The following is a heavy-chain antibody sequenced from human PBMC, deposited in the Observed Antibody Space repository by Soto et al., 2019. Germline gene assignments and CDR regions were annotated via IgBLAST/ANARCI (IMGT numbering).Heavy chain of an antibody. CDR2: ISAYNGNT. D-gene: IGHD3-10*01. CDR3: ARDRGGWFDP. Sequence: ASVKVSCKASGYIFPSYGITWVRQAPGQGLEWMGWISAYNGNTNYAHKVQGRVTLTTDTSTSTAYMELRSLRSDDTAVYFCARDRGGWFDPWGQGTLVTVSS. V-gene: IGHV1-18*01. J-gene: IGHJ5*02. CDR1: GYIFPSYG.